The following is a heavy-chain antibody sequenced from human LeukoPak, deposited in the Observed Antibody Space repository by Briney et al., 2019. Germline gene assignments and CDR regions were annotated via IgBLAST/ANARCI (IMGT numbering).Heavy chain of an antibody. CDR3: ARIHNNYGMGYFQH. D-gene: IGHD3-16*01. CDR1: GFTFSSYG. CDR2: IWFDGTNK. V-gene: IGHV3-33*01. J-gene: IGHJ1*01. Sequence: GRSLRLSCATSGFTFSSYGMHWVRQAPGKGLEWVALIWFDGTNKYYADSVKGRFTISRDPSKNTLYLQMNSLRAEDTAVYYCARIHNNYGMGYFQHWGQGTLVTVPS.